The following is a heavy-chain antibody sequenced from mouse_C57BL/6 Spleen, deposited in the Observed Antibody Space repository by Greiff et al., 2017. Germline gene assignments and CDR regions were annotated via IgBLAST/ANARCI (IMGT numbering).Heavy chain of an antibody. CDR1: GFNIKDDY. D-gene: IGHD3-1*01. J-gene: IGHJ3*01. V-gene: IGHV14-4*01. CDR3: TTHGRFAD. Sequence: EVMLVESGAELVRPGASVKLSCTASGFNIKDDYMHWVKQRPEQGLEWIGWIDPENGDTEYASKFQGKATITADTSSNTAYLQLSSLTSADAADCYCTTHGRFADWGKGTMVTVSA. CDR2: IDPENGDT.